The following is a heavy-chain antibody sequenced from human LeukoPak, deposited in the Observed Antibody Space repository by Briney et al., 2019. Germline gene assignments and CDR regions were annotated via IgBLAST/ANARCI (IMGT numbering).Heavy chain of an antibody. CDR3: ARARTSTWYYFDF. V-gene: IGHV4-59*08. CDR2: IYYSGST. J-gene: IGHJ4*02. CDR1: GGSISSYY. Sequence: SETLSLTCTVSGGSISSYYWSWIRQPPGKGLEWIGYIYYSGSTNYNPSLKSRVSISVDTSKNQVALKLRSVTAADTAVYYCARARTSTWYYFDFWGQGSLVTVSS. D-gene: IGHD6-13*01.